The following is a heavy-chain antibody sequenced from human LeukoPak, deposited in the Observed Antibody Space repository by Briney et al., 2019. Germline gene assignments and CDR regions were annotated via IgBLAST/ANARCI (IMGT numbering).Heavy chain of an antibody. Sequence: GSLRLSCAASGFTFSSYSMNWVRQAPGKGLEWVSYISSSSSTIYYADSVKGRFTISRDNAKNSLYLQMNSLRAEDTAVYYCARAGIRYCSSTSCYAYYMDVWGKGTTVTVSS. CDR2: ISSSSSTI. J-gene: IGHJ6*03. CDR3: ARAGIRYCSSTSCYAYYMDV. D-gene: IGHD2-2*01. V-gene: IGHV3-48*04. CDR1: GFTFSSYS.